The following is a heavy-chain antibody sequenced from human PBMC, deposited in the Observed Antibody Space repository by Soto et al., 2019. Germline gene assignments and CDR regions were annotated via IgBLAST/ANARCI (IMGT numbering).Heavy chain of an antibody. J-gene: IGHJ6*02. CDR2: ISSSSSYI. CDR1: GFTFSSYS. V-gene: IGHV3-21*01. D-gene: IGHD2-2*01. Sequence: GGSLRLSCAASGFTFSSYSMNWVRQAPGKGLEWVSSISSSSSYIYYADSVKGRFTISRDNAKNSLYLQMNSLRAEDTAVYYCARDPTDCSSTSCYPWYYYYGMDVWGQGTTVTVSS. CDR3: ARDPTDCSSTSCYPWYYYYGMDV.